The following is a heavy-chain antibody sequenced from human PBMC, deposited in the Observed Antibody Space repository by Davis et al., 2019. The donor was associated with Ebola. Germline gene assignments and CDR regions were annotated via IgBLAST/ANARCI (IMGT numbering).Heavy chain of an antibody. V-gene: IGHV1-2*02. CDR1: GYTFIGYY. Sequence: ASVKVSCKASGYTFIGYYMHWVRQAPGQGLEWMGWIDPNNGGTNYAQKFQGRVTMTRDTSIKTAYMEVTSLRPDDTAVYYCARLHTTVTTFDHWGQGTLVTVSS. CDR2: IDPNNGGT. D-gene: IGHD4-17*01. J-gene: IGHJ4*02. CDR3: ARLHTTVTTFDH.